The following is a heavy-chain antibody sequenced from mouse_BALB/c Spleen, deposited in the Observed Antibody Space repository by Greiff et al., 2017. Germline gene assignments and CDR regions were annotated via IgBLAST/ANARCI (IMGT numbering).Heavy chain of an antibody. CDR3: ARGSRFTTVVVDV. V-gene: IGHV5-4*02. Sequence: EVKVVESGGGLVKPGGSLKLSCAASGFTFSDYYMYWVRQTPEKRLEWVATISDGGSYTYYPDSVKGRFTISRDNAKNNLYLQMSSLKSEDTAMYYCARGSRFTTVVVDVWGAGTTVTVSS. CDR2: ISDGGSYT. D-gene: IGHD1-1*01. CDR1: GFTFSDYY. J-gene: IGHJ1*01.